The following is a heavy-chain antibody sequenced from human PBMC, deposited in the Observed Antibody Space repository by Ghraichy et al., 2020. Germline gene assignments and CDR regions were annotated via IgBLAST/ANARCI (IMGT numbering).Heavy chain of an antibody. CDR2: IFYGGNS. D-gene: IGHD3-10*01. CDR1: GGSFSTYY. Sequence: SPTLSLTCTVSGGSFSTYYWAWIRQPPGKGLEWIGCIFYGGNSNYNPSLKSRVTFSVDTSRNQFSLNLSSVTAADTAVYYCARDSNTMVRYFDLWGRGTLVTVSS. J-gene: IGHJ2*01. V-gene: IGHV4-59*01. CDR3: ARDSNTMVRYFDL.